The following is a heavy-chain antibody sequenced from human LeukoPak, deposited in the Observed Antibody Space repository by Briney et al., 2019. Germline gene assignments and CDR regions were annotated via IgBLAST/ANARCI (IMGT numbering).Heavy chain of an antibody. CDR1: GFTFSSYD. V-gene: IGHV3-33*01. J-gene: IGHJ4*02. CDR2: IWYDGSNK. CDR3: ARGFGGDYEFDY. D-gene: IGHD4-17*01. Sequence: GGSLRLSCAASGFTFSSYDMHWVRQAPGKGLEWVAVIWYDGSNKYYADSVKGRFTISRDNSKNTLYLQMNSLRAEDTAVYYCARGFGGDYEFDYWGQGPLVTVSS.